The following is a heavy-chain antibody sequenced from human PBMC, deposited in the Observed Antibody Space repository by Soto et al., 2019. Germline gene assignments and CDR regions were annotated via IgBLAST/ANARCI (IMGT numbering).Heavy chain of an antibody. J-gene: IGHJ4*02. V-gene: IGHV3-21*01. Sequence: GGSLRLSCAASGFTFSSYSMNWVRQAPGKGLEWVSSISSSSSYIYYADSVKGRFTISRDNAKNSLYLQMNSLRAEDTAVYYCARDYGSGSNYFDYWGQGTLVTVSS. CDR3: ARDYGSGSNYFDY. D-gene: IGHD3-10*01. CDR1: GFTFSSYS. CDR2: ISSSSSYI.